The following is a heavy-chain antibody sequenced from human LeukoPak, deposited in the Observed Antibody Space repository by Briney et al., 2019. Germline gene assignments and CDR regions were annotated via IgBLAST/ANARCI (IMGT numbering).Heavy chain of an antibody. CDR1: GGSISTYY. CDR3: AREDPQTTVPEGMDV. CDR2: IYYTGTT. Sequence: SETLSLTCSGSGGSISTYYWRWIRQLPGKGLEWIGYIYYTGTTNYNPSLRSRVTISVDTSRNQFSLRLSSVTAADTAVYYCAREDPQTTVPEGMDVWGHGTTVIVSS. D-gene: IGHD4-17*01. V-gene: IGHV4-59*01. J-gene: IGHJ6*02.